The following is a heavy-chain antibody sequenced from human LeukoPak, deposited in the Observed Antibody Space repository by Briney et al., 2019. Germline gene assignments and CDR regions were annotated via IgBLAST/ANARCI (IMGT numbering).Heavy chain of an antibody. CDR1: GFTFSSYS. CDR3: VRDSSVVTGGFDY. J-gene: IGHJ4*02. CDR2: ISSSSSYI. V-gene: IGHV3-21*01. D-gene: IGHD4-23*01. Sequence: PGGSLRLSCAASGFTFSSYSMNWVRQAPGKGLEWVSSISSSSSYIYYADSVKGRFTISRDNAKNSLYLQMNSLRAEDTAVYYCVRDSSVVTGGFDYWGQGTLVTVSS.